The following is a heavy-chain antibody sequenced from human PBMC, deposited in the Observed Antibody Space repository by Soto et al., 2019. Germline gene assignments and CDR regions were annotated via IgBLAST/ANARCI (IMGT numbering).Heavy chain of an antibody. V-gene: IGHV3-23*01. CDR2: ISGSGGST. Sequence: GGSLRLSCAASGFTFSSYAMSWVRQAPGKGLEWVSAISGSGGSTYYADSVKGRFTISRDNSKNTLYLQMNSLRAEDTAVYYCAKGSTIFGVSYYMDVWGKGTTVTVSS. CDR1: GFTFSSYA. CDR3: AKGSTIFGVSYYMDV. D-gene: IGHD3-3*02. J-gene: IGHJ6*03.